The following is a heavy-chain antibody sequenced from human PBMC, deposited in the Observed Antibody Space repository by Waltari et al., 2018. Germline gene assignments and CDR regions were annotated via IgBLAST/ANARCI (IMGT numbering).Heavy chain of an antibody. V-gene: IGHV1-24*01. CDR3: ETPLTGRLRYCDWFTHRGEMAFDY. D-gene: IGHD3-9*01. CDR2: FDPEDGET. Sequence: PGASVKVSCKVSGYTLTELSMHLLRQAPVKGLEWMLGFDPEDGETIYAQKFQGRVTMTEDTATDTAYMERSSLRSEDTAVYYCETPLTGRLRYCDWFTHRGEMAFDYWGQGTLVTVSS. CDR1: GYTLTELS. J-gene: IGHJ4*02.